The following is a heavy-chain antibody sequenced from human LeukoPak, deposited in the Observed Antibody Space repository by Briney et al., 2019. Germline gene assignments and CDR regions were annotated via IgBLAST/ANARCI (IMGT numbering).Heavy chain of an antibody. CDR3: ARTYCSGGSCHFDY. V-gene: IGHV4-59*08. J-gene: IGHJ4*02. Sequence: PSETLSLTCTVSGGSIRSYYWSWIRQPPGKGLEWVGYIFYSGTTDSNPSLKNRVTISVDTSKNQFSLKLSSVTAADTAVYYCARTYCSGGSCHFDYWGQGTLVTVSS. CDR2: IFYSGTT. D-gene: IGHD2-15*01. CDR1: GGSIRSYY.